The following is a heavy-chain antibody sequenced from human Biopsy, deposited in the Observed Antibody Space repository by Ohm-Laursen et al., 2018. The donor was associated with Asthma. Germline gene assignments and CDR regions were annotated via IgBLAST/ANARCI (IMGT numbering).Heavy chain of an antibody. V-gene: IGHV3-23*01. CDR2: ISGGGPST. J-gene: IGHJ4*02. CDR3: AKESGTVGWHADYLEE. CDR1: GFPFRGFG. D-gene: IGHD6-19*01. Sequence: GSLRLSCTASGFPFRGFGMTWVRQAPGRGLEWVATISGGGPSTFYAASVKGRFTISSDTLKNTVFLHLSSLRAEDTAAYYCAKESGTVGWHADYLEEWGRGTLVTVSS.